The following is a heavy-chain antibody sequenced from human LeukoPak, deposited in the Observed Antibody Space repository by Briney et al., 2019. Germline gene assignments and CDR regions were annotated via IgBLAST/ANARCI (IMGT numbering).Heavy chain of an antibody. CDR3: ARASGRYSDAFDI. V-gene: IGHV1-2*02. D-gene: IGHD1-26*01. CDR2: INPNSGGT. CDR1: GYTFTGYY. J-gene: IGHJ3*02. Sequence: VASVKVSCKASGYTFTGYYMHWVRQAPGQGVEWMGWINPNSGGTNYAQNFQGRVTMTRDTSISTAYMELSRLRSDDTALYYCARASGRYSDAFDIWGQGTMVTVSS.